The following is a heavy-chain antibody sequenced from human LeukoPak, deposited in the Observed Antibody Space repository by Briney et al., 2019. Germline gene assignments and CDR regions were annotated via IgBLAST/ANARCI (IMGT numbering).Heavy chain of an antibody. J-gene: IGHJ4*02. CDR1: GYTLTELS. CDR2: FDPEDGET. Sequence: ASVKVSCKVSGYTLTELSMHWVRQAPGKGLEGMGGFDPEDGETIYAQKFQGRVTMTEDTSTDTAYMELSSLRSEDTAVYYCATGLNLVPAAPGDYWGQGTLVTVSS. V-gene: IGHV1-24*01. D-gene: IGHD2-2*01. CDR3: ATGLNLVPAAPGDY.